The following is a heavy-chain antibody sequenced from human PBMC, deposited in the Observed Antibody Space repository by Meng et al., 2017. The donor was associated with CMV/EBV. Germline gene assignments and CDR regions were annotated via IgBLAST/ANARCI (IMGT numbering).Heavy chain of an antibody. D-gene: IGHD6-6*01. Sequence: GEAGGEVKKPGSSVKVSCKASGGTFSSYAISWVRQAPGQGLEWMGGIIPIFGTANYAQKFQGRVTITADESTSTAYMELSSLRSEDTAVYYCARDYSGIAARPGFDPWGQGTLVTVSS. CDR3: ARDYSGIAARPGFDP. CDR1: GGTFSSYA. J-gene: IGHJ5*02. CDR2: IIPIFGTA. V-gene: IGHV1-69*01.